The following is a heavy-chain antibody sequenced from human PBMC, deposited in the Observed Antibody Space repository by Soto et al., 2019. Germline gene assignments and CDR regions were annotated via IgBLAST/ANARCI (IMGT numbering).Heavy chain of an antibody. Sequence: LRLSCAASGFTFSDYYMSWIRQAPGKGLEWVSYISSSSSYTNYADSVKGRFTISRDNAKNSLYLQMNSLRAEDTAVYYCATDLLWFGELNYGMDVWGQGTTVTVSS. V-gene: IGHV3-11*05. CDR1: GFTFSDYY. CDR2: ISSSSSYT. CDR3: ATDLLWFGELNYGMDV. J-gene: IGHJ6*02. D-gene: IGHD3-10*01.